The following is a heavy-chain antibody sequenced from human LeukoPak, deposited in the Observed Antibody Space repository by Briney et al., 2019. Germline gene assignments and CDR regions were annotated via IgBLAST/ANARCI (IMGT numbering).Heavy chain of an antibody. J-gene: IGHJ4*02. CDR2: ISPNSGGT. V-gene: IGHV1-2*02. Sequence: ASVKVSFKASGYTFSDYYIHWVRQAPGQGLEWMGWISPNSGGTNYAQKFQGRVTMTRDTSISTAYMELSSLRSDDTAVYHCARDRGRNDYWGQGTLVTVSS. CDR3: ARDRGRNDY. D-gene: IGHD1-1*01. CDR1: GYTFSDYY.